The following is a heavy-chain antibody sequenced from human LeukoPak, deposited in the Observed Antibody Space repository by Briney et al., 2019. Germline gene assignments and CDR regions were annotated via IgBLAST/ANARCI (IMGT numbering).Heavy chain of an antibody. CDR2: ISAYNGNT. D-gene: IGHD3-10*01. Sequence: ASVKVSCKASGYTFTNYAISWVRQAPGQGLEWMGWISAYNGNTKYTQKFQGRVTMTRDTSTSTAYMELRSLRSDDTAIYYCARDGRHRLRGVGGFEGGWFDPWGQGTLVTVSS. CDR1: GYTFTNYA. V-gene: IGHV1-18*01. J-gene: IGHJ5*02. CDR3: ARDGRHRLRGVGGFEGGWFDP.